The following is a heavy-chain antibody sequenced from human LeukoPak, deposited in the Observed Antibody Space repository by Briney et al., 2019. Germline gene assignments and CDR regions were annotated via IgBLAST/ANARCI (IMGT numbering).Heavy chain of an antibody. CDR1: GYSFTSYW. V-gene: IGHV5-51*01. J-gene: IGHJ6*02. Sequence: GESLKISCKGSGYSFTSYWIGWVRQMPGKGLEWMGIIYPGDSDTRYSPSFQGQVTISADKSISTAYLQWSSLKASDTAMYYCARRSSTTPYCYYGMDVWGQGTTVTVSS. CDR2: IYPGDSDT. CDR3: ARRSSTTPYCYYGMDV. D-gene: IGHD3-10*01.